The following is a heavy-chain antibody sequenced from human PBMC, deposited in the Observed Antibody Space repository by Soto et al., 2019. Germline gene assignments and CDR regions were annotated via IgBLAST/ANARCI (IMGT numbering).Heavy chain of an antibody. D-gene: IGHD2-2*01. CDR2: MNPDNGKT. CDR3: ARPLCSSTRCGPYFFDS. V-gene: IGHV1-8*01. Sequence: QVQLVQSGAEVKKPGASVKVSCKASGYTFTSNDINWVRQAPGQGPEWMGWMNPDNGKTGFGQKFQGGITMTRNTSISTAYMELSSLRSDDTAVYFCARPLCSSTRCGPYFFDSWGQGSLVTVSS. CDR1: GYTFTSND. J-gene: IGHJ4*02.